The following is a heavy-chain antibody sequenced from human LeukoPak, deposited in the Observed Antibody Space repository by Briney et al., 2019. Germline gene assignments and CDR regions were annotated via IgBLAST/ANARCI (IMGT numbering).Heavy chain of an antibody. V-gene: IGHV3-66*01. J-gene: IGHJ4*02. D-gene: IGHD2-21*02. CDR3: ARGGGAYCGSDCYRNFDY. CDR2: IYSDGRT. CDR1: GFTVSRNY. Sequence: PGGSLGLSCALSGFTVSRNYMSWVRQAPGEGLEWVSVIYSDGRTYYSDSVKGRFTISRDNSKNTLYLQMNSLRAEDTAVYYCARGGGAYCGSDCYRNFDYWGQGTLVTVSS.